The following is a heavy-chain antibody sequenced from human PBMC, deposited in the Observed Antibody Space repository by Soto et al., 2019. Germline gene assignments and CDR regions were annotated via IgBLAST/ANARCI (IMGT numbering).Heavy chain of an antibody. CDR1: GYTFTSYA. Sequence: ASVKVSCKASGYTFTSYAILWMRQAPGPRLEWMGKINAGQENKKYDQKKQGRDKIPRDPSASTAHKELSSLRSEGTAVANHKSDFAFDIWGQGTM. D-gene: IGHD2-21*01. V-gene: IGHV1-3*01. J-gene: IGHJ3*02. CDR2: INAGQENK. CDR3: KSDFAFDI.